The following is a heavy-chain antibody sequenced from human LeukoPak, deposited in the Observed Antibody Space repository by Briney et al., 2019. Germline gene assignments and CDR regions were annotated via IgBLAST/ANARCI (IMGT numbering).Heavy chain of an antibody. CDR3: ARAPGEGWFDP. CDR2: IKQDGSEK. V-gene: IGHV3-7*01. CDR1: GFTSSSYW. J-gene: IGHJ5*02. Sequence: PGGSLRLSCAASGFTSSSYWMSWVRQAPGKGLEWVASIKQDGSEKYYVDSVKGRFTISRDNAKNSLYLQMNSLRAEDTALYYCARAPGEGWFDPWGQGTLVTASS. D-gene: IGHD4-17*01.